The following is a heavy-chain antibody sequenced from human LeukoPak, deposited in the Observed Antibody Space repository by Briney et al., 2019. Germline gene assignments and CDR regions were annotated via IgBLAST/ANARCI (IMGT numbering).Heavy chain of an antibody. D-gene: IGHD5-12*01. CDR3: ARVAGSGYDGYYFDY. CDR2: INHSGST. J-gene: IGHJ4*02. Sequence: SETLSLTCAVHGGSFSGYYWSWIRQPPGKGLEWIGEINHSGSTNYNPSLKSRVTISVDTSKNQFSLKLSSVTAADTAVYYCARVAGSGYDGYYFDYWGQGTLVTVSS. CDR1: GGSFSGYY. V-gene: IGHV4-34*01.